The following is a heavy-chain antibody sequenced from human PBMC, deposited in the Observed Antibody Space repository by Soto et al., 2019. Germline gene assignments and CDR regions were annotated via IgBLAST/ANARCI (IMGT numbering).Heavy chain of an antibody. CDR3: ARDHYGSGSYYYYYGMEV. D-gene: IGHD3-10*01. Sequence: SETLSLTGTVAGGSISSGGDYCSWIRQHPGKGLEWIGYIYYSGSTYYNPSLKSRVTISVDTSKNQFSLKLSSVTAADTAVYYCARDHYGSGSYYYYYGMEVWGQGPTVTVSS. CDR1: GGSISSGGDY. V-gene: IGHV4-31*03. CDR2: IYYSGST. J-gene: IGHJ6*02.